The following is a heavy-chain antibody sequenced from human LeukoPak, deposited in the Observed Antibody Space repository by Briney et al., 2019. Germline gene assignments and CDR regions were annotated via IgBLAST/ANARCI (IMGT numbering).Heavy chain of an antibody. Sequence: GGSLRLSCAASGFTFSNYAMHWVRQAPGKGLEYVSGISSNGGRTYFGNSVKGRFTISRDNSKNTLYLQMNSLRAEDTAVYYCAKDLREYDFWSGYYTYWGQGTLVTVSS. D-gene: IGHD3-3*01. CDR2: ISSNGGRT. CDR1: GFTFSNYA. J-gene: IGHJ4*02. V-gene: IGHV3-64*01. CDR3: AKDLREYDFWSGYYTY.